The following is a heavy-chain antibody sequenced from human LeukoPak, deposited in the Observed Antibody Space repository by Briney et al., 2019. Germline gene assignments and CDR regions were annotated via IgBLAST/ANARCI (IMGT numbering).Heavy chain of an antibody. Sequence: PGGSLRLSCAASGFTFSSAAMTWVRQAPGKGLEWVSTITGSDDATYYADSVKGRFTISRDFSRNTVGLQMNSLRTEDTAIYYCAKGPQLYSGYHPDYWGQGTLVTVPS. CDR2: ITGSDDAT. D-gene: IGHD5-12*01. CDR1: GFTFSSAA. V-gene: IGHV3-23*01. J-gene: IGHJ4*02. CDR3: AKGPQLYSGYHPDY.